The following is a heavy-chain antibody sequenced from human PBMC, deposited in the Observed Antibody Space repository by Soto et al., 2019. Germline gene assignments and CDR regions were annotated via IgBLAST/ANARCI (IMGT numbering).Heavy chain of an antibody. D-gene: IGHD2-21*02. CDR3: ARSIVVVTALDY. Sequence: GASVKVSCKASGYTFTSYAMHWVRQAPGQRLEWMGWINAGNGNTKYSQKFQGRVTITRDTSASTAYMELSSLRSEVTAVYYCARSIVVVTALDYWGQGTLVTVSS. CDR1: GYTFTSYA. J-gene: IGHJ4*02. V-gene: IGHV1-3*01. CDR2: INAGNGNT.